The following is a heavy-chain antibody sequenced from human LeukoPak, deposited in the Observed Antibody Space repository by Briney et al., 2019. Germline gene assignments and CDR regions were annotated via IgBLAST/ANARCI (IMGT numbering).Heavy chain of an antibody. CDR2: LYISGST. J-gene: IGHJ4*02. D-gene: IGHD5-24*01. CDR3: ARAEMATIVH. Sequence: PSETLSLTCTVSGGSISSYYWTWVRQPAGKGLEWIGRLYISGSTNYNPSLRSRVTMSADTSKNQFSLKLSSVTAADTAVYYCARAEMATIVHWGQGTLVTVSS. V-gene: IGHV4-4*07. CDR1: GGSISSYY.